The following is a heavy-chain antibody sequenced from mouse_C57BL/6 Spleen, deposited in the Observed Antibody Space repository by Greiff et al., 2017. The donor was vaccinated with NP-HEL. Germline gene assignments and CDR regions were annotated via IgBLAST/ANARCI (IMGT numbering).Heavy chain of an antibody. Sequence: QVQLQQSGPGLVQPSQSLSITCKVSGFSLTSYGVHWVRQSPGKGLEWLGGIWSGGGTDYNAGLISRLSISKDNAKSQVFFKMNSLQADDAAIYYCARNFGDAMDYWGQGTSVTVSS. V-gene: IGHV2-2*01. J-gene: IGHJ4*01. D-gene: IGHD3-1*01. CDR2: IWSGGGT. CDR1: GFSLTSYG. CDR3: ARNFGDAMDY.